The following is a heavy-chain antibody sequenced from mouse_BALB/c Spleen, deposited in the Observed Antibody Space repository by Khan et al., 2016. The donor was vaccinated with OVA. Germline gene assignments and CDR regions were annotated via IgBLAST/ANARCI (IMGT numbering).Heavy chain of an antibody. D-gene: IGHD2-3*01. CDR3: ARPADDGYYDY. CDR2: ISTYSGST. J-gene: IGHJ2*01. CDR1: GYTFTDYA. Sequence: QVQLKQSGPELVRPGVSVKISCKGSGYTFTDYAMYWVKQSRVKSLEWIGLISTYSGSTNYNQKFKGKATMTVDKSSSTAYMELARLTSEDSAIYYCARPADDGYYDYWGQGTTLTVSS. V-gene: IGHV1S137*01.